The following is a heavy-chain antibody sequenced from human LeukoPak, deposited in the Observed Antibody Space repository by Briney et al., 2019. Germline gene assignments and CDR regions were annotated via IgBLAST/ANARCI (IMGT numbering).Heavy chain of an antibody. Sequence: GGSLRLSCAASRFTFRSYTMNWVRQAPGKGLEWVSVIYSGGSTYFADSVKGRFTITRDNSKNTVFLQMNSLRAEDTAVYYCARDSETETGWYYYGMDVWGQGTTVTVSS. D-gene: IGHD1-1*01. CDR1: RFTFRSYT. CDR2: IYSGGST. CDR3: ARDSETETGWYYYGMDV. V-gene: IGHV3-53*01. J-gene: IGHJ6*02.